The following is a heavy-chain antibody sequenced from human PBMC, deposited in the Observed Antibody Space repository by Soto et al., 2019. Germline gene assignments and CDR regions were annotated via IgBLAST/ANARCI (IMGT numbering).Heavy chain of an antibody. CDR3: ARDRGTTFGAFDI. CDR2: IYHSGIT. Sequence: ASETLSLTCAVSVGSISSGGYSWSWIRQPPGKGLEWIGYIYHSGITYYNPSLKSRVTISVDRSKNQFSLKLSSVTAADTAVYFCARDRGTTFGAFDIWGQGTMVTVSS. J-gene: IGHJ3*02. CDR1: VGSISSGGYS. V-gene: IGHV4-30-2*01. D-gene: IGHD3-16*01.